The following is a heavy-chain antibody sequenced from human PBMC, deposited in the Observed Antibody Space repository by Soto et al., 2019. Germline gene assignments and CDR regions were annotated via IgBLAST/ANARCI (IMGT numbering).Heavy chain of an antibody. V-gene: IGHV1-69*01. CDR3: ARGAVNCSGGSCYPSDAFDI. CDR1: GGTFSSYA. Sequence: QVQLVQSGAEVKKPGSSVKVSCKASGGTFSSYAISWERQAPGQGLEWMGGIIPIFGTANYAQKFQGRVTITADESTSTAYMELSSLRSEDTAVYYCARGAVNCSGGSCYPSDAFDIWGQGTMVTVSS. CDR2: IIPIFGTA. J-gene: IGHJ3*02. D-gene: IGHD2-15*01.